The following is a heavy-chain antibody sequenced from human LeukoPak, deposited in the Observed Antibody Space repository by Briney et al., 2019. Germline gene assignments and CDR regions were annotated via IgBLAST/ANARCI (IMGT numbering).Heavy chain of an antibody. V-gene: IGHV1-24*01. D-gene: IGHD5/OR15-5a*01. J-gene: IGHJ3*02. CDR2: FDPEDGET. CDR3: ATGVIVYDAFDI. Sequence: ASVKVSFKFSGYTLTVLSMHWVRHAPGKGLEWMGGFDPEDGETIYAQKFQGRVTMTEDTSTDTAYMELRSLRSEDTAVYYCATGVIVYDAFDIWGQGTMVTVSS. CDR1: GYTLTVLS.